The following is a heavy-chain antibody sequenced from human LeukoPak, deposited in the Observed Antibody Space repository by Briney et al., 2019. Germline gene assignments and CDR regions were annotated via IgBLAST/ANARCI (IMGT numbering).Heavy chain of an antibody. CDR1: GGTFSSYA. CDR2: IIPIFGTA. CDR3: ARDRGMVGDYYYYYYMDV. V-gene: IGHV1-69*05. J-gene: IGHJ6*03. D-gene: IGHD2-15*01. Sequence: SVKVSCKASGGTFSSYAISWVRQAPGQGLERMGGIIPIFGTANYAQKFQGRVTITTDESTSTAYMELSSLRSEDTAVYYRARDRGMVGDYYYYYYMDVWGKGTTVTVSS.